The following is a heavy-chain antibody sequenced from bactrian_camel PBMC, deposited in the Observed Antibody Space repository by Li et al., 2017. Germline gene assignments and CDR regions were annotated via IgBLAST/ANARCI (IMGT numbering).Heavy chain of an antibody. V-gene: IGHV3S26*01. CDR2: IDSDGST. CDR3: ATGGDGSWPWNEYNY. D-gene: IGHD6*01. Sequence: HVQLVESGGESVQAGGSLRLSCATSGFTFSNYYMSWVRQAPGKEREGVAAIDSDGSTSYADSVKGRFTISQDNAKNTLYLQMNSLKPKDTAVYYCATGGDGSWPWNEYNYWGQGTQVTVS. J-gene: IGHJ4*01. CDR1: GFTFSNYY.